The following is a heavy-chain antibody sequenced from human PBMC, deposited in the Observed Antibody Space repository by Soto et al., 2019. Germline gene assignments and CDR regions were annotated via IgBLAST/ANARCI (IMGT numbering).Heavy chain of an antibody. D-gene: IGHD5-12*01. Sequence: QVQLLESGGGVVQPGGSLRLSCGESGLTFSGLGMKFSSYGMEWVRQAPGKGLEWVALIGGTVSKEEYADPVKGRFTISRDNSKNTFYLQMSSLRVEDTGFYYCARSRMPYSDNEPSRDWGPGTLVTVSS. CDR2: IGGTVSKE. J-gene: IGHJ4*02. V-gene: IGHV3-33*01. CDR3: ARSRMPYSDNEPSRD. CDR1: GLTFSGLGMKFSSYG.